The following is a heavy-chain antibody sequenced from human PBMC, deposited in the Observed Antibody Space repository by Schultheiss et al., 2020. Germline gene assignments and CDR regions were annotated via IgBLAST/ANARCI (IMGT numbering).Heavy chain of an antibody. V-gene: IGHV4-4*07. J-gene: IGHJ6*03. CDR1: GGSISSYY. CDR2: ICTSGIT. CDR3: ARHQEDYDFWSGYYYMDV. D-gene: IGHD3-3*01. Sequence: SQTLSLTCTVSGGSISSYYWSWIRQPAGKGLEWIGRICTSGITNYNPSLKSRVTMSVDTSKNQFSLKLSSVTAADTAVYYCARHQEDYDFWSGYYYMDVWGKGTTVTVSS.